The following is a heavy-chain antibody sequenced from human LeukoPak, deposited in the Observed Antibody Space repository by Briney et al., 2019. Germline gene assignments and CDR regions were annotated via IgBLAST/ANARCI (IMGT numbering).Heavy chain of an antibody. D-gene: IGHD6-13*01. Sequence: SETLSLTCTVSGGSISGYYWSWIRQPPGKGLEWIGYIYYSGSTNYNPSLKSRVTISVDTSKNQFSLKLSSVTAADTAVYYCARDGSSSLPTWGQGTLVTVSS. CDR3: ARDGSSSLPT. J-gene: IGHJ5*02. CDR2: IYYSGST. CDR1: GGSISGYY. V-gene: IGHV4-59*01.